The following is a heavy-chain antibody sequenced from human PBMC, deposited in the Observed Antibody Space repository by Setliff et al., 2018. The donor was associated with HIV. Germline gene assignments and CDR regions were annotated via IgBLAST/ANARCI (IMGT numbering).Heavy chain of an antibody. CDR3: ARDRVESLWSGELNYMDV. D-gene: IGHD3-10*01. J-gene: IGHJ6*04. V-gene: IGHV3-7*01. CDR2: IKQDGSEK. Sequence: GSLRLSCAASGFSVSTYWMNWVRQAPGKGLEWVANIKQDGSEKYYVDSVKGRFTISRDNAKNSLYLQMNSLRAEDTAVYYCARDRVESLWSGELNYMDVWGKGTTVTVSS. CDR1: GFSVSTYW.